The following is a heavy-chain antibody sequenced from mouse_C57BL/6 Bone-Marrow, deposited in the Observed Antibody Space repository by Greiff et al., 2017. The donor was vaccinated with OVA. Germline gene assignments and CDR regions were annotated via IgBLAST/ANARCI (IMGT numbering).Heavy chain of an antibody. V-gene: IGHV1-42*01. CDR2: INPSTGGT. CDR1: GYSFTGYY. D-gene: IGHD1-1*01. CDR3: ACTVVATDRFAD. J-gene: IGHJ3*01. Sequence: VQLQQSGPELVKPGASVKISCKASGYSFTGYYMNWVKQSPEKSLEWIGEINPSTGGTPYNQKFKAKATLTVDKSSSTAYMQLKSLTSEDSAVYYCACTVVATDRFADWGQGTLVTVSA.